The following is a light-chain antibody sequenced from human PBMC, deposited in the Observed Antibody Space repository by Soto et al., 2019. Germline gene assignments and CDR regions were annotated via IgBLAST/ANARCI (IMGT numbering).Light chain of an antibody. Sequence: QSALTQPASVSGSPGQWITISCTGTSSDVGGYKYVSWYQQHQGKAPKLMIYEVSNRPSGVSNRFSGSKSGNTASLTISGLQAEDDADYYCSSYTTSSTHWVFGGGTQLTVL. J-gene: IGLJ3*02. CDR3: SSYTTSSTHWV. V-gene: IGLV2-14*01. CDR2: EVS. CDR1: SSDVGGYKY.